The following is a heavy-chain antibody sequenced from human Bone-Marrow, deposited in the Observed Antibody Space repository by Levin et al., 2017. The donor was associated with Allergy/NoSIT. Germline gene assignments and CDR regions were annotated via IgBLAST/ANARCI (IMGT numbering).Heavy chain of an antibody. D-gene: IGHD6-19*01. V-gene: IGHV3-23*01. CDR2: ITNNNGKT. CDR3: AKDHPSSGWPAFEF. J-gene: IGHJ4*02. CDR1: GFPVETCA. Sequence: GGSLRLSCAVSGFPVETCAMSWVRQAPGKGLEWLSAITNNNGKTYYAYFVKGRFTISRDTSENTLFLQMNNLRADDTAVYYCAKDHPSSGWPAFEFWGQGTLVTVSS.